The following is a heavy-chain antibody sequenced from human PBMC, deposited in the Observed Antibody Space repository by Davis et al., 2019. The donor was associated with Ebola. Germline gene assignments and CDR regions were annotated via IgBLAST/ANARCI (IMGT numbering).Heavy chain of an antibody. V-gene: IGHV1-69*13. Sequence: SVKVSCKASGGTFSSYAISWVRQAPGQGLEWMGGIIPIFGTANYAQKFQGRVTITADESTGTAYMELSSLRSEDTAVYYCARSPEDSTGWNDWFDPWGQGTLVTVSS. J-gene: IGHJ5*02. CDR2: IIPIFGTA. CDR3: ARSPEDSTGWNDWFDP. D-gene: IGHD6-19*01. CDR1: GGTFSSYA.